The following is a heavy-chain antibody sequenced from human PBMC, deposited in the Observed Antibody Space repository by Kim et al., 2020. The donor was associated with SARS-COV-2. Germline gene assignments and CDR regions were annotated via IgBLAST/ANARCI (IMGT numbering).Heavy chain of an antibody. D-gene: IGHD2-15*01. CDR3: AKSRARRGTYGSGLDL. J-gene: IGHJ4*02. Sequence: VKGRLTISREPSENTLYLQMNSLRAEDTAVYYCAKSRARRGTYGSGLDLWGQGVLVTVSS. V-gene: IGHV3-23*01.